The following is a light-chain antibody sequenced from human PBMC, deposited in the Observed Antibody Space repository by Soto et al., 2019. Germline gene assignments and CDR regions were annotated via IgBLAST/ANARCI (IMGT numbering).Light chain of an antibody. CDR1: SSDDGAYNY. CDR2: GVS. CDR3: SFYTSSYTCV. Sequence: VLTQPASVSGSPAQSSTISYTGTSSDDGAYNYVSWYQHHPGKAPKLMVSGVSNRPSGVSDRFSGSKSGNTASLTISWFQAEDEADYYFSFYTSSYTCVFGTRTKVTVL. V-gene: IGLV2-14*03. J-gene: IGLJ1*01.